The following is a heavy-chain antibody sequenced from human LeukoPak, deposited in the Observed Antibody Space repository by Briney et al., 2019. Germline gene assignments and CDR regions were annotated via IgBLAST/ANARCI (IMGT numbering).Heavy chain of an antibody. CDR1: GFIFSSSG. Sequence: GRSLRLSCVASGFIFSSSGMHWVRQAPGKALEWVAVIRFYGSDEEYADSVKGRFTISRDNSKSTLYLHMGSLRAEDTATYYCVQHRGIEGPMTWGQGTLVTVSS. D-gene: IGHD3-22*01. J-gene: IGHJ5*02. CDR2: IRFYGSDE. CDR3: VQHRGIEGPMT. V-gene: IGHV3-33*06.